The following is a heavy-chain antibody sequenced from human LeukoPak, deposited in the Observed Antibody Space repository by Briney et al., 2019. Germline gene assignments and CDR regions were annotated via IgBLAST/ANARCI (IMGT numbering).Heavy chain of an antibody. CDR3: AKSIVGSGYPIDY. Sequence: QPGGSLRLSCAASGFTFDDYTMHWVRQAPGKGLEWVSLISWDGGSTYYAHSVKGRFTISRDNSKNSLYLQMNSLRAEDTALYYCAKSIVGSGYPIDYWGQGTLVTVSS. J-gene: IGHJ4*02. V-gene: IGHV3-43D*03. D-gene: IGHD3-22*01. CDR1: GFTFDDYT. CDR2: ISWDGGST.